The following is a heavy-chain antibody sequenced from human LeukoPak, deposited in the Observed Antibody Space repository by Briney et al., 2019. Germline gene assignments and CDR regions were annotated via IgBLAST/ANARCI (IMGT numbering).Heavy chain of an antibody. CDR3: ASYYCSGGSCYRDYYYGMDV. CDR2: IIPIFGTA. CDR1: GGTFSSYA. V-gene: IGHV1-69*06. J-gene: IGHJ6*04. D-gene: IGHD2-15*01. Sequence: SVKVSCKASGGTFSSYAISWVRQAPGQGLEWMGGIIPIFGTANYAQKFQGRVTITADKSTSTAYMKLSSLRSEDTAVYYCASYYCSGGSCYRDYYYGMDVWGKGTTVTVSS.